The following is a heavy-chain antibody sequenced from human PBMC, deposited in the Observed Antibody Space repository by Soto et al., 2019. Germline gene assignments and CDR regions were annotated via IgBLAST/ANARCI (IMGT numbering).Heavy chain of an antibody. V-gene: IGHV4-39*01. CDR1: GGFVSSSSYS. CDR2: MYSSENT. D-gene: IGHD2-2*03. Sequence: PSETLSLTCSVSGGFVSSSSYSWGWIRQSPGKGLEWIGTMYSSENTYYNPSLLSRVTISVDTSKNEFSLRLSSVTAADTAVYYCARLNGYCISTNCHGHYGMDVWGQGTTVTVSS. CDR3: ARLNGYCISTNCHGHYGMDV. J-gene: IGHJ6*02.